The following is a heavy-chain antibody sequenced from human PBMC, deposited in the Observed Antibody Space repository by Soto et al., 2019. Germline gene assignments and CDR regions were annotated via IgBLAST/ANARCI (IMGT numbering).Heavy chain of an antibody. Sequence: QVQLVQSGAEVKKPGSSVKVSCKASGGTFSSYAISWVRQAPGQGLEWMGGIIPIFGTANYAQKFQGRVTITADESTSTAYMELSSLRSEDTAVYYCASTGVGLELRFRYYYYGMDVWGQGTTVTVSS. V-gene: IGHV1-69*01. J-gene: IGHJ6*02. CDR3: ASTGVGLELRFRYYYYGMDV. D-gene: IGHD1-7*01. CDR1: GGTFSSYA. CDR2: IIPIFGTA.